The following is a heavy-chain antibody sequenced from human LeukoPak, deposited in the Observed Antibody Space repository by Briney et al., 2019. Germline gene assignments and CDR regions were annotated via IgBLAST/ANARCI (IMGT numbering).Heavy chain of an antibody. CDR1: GFIVSNNY. Sequence: GGSLRLSCAASGFIVSNNYMGWVRQAPGKGLEWVSTIYTAGNTYYADSVKGRFTISRDNSKNTLYLQMNSLRAEDTAVYYCARHSEQWLVRGNWFDPWGQGTLVTVSS. CDR2: IYTAGNT. V-gene: IGHV3-66*04. CDR3: ARHSEQWLVRGNWFDP. D-gene: IGHD6-19*01. J-gene: IGHJ5*02.